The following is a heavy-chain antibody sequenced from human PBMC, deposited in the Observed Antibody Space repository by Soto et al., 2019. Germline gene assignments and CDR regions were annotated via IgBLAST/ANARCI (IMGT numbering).Heavy chain of an antibody. CDR1: GGSVSSGSYY. D-gene: IGHD5-18*01. CDR3: ASNVDTDYYGMDV. Sequence: SETLSLTCTVSGGSVSSGSYYWSWIRQPPGKGLEWIGYIYYSGSTNYNPSLKSRVTISVDTSKNQFSLKLSSVTAADTAMYYCASNVDTDYYGMDVWGQGTTVTVSS. J-gene: IGHJ6*02. V-gene: IGHV4-61*01. CDR2: IYYSGST.